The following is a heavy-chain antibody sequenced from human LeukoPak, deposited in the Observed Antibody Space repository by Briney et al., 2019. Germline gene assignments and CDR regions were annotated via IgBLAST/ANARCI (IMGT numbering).Heavy chain of an antibody. CDR1: GYTFTSYG. CDR2: ISAYNGNT. D-gene: IGHD3/OR15-3a*01. CDR3: ATSHVDHAFDI. V-gene: IGHV1-18*01. J-gene: IGHJ3*02. Sequence: ASVNVSCKASGYTFTSYGISWVRQAPGQGLEWMGWISAYNGNTNYAQKLQVRVTMTTDTSTSTAYMELRSLRSDDTAVYYCATSHVDHAFDIWGQGTMVTVSS.